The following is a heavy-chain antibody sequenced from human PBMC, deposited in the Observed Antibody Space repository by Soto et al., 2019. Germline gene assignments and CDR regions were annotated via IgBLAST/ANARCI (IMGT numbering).Heavy chain of an antibody. CDR1: GFSLSNARMG. D-gene: IGHD5-18*01. V-gene: IGHV2-26*01. J-gene: IGHJ4*02. CDR3: ARMVKGGYSYCLIEY. Sequence: SGPTLVTPTETLTLTCTVSGFSLSNARMGVSWIRQPPGKALEWLAHIFSHDEKSYSTSLKSRLTIAKDTSKSQVVLTMTNMDPVDTATSYCARMVKGGYSYCLIEYWCQETLVTVSS. CDR2: IFSHDEK.